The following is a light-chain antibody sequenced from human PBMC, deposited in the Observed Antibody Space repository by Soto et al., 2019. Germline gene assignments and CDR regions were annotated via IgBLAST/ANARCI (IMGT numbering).Light chain of an antibody. CDR1: QSLSSDY. V-gene: IGKV3-20*01. CDR3: HQYSSSLT. J-gene: IGKJ4*01. Sequence: EIVLTQSPGTLSLSPGERATLSCRASQSLSSDYLAWYQQRPGQAPRLLIYDASTRATGFPDRFSGSGSGTDFTLTISRLEPEDFAVYYCHQYSSSLTFGGGTKVEIK. CDR2: DAS.